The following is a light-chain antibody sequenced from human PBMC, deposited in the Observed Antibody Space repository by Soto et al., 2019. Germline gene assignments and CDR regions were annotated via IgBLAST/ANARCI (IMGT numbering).Light chain of an antibody. CDR3: VLYMCSGIWV. J-gene: IGLJ2*01. CDR1: SGSVSTSYH. Sequence: QAVVTQEPSLSVSPGGTVTLTCGLSSGSVSTSYHPSWYQQTPGQAPRTLIYSTNTRSSGVPDRFSDSILGNKAALTITGAQADDESDYYCVLYMCSGIWVCGGGTKVTVL. V-gene: IGLV8-61*01. CDR2: STN.